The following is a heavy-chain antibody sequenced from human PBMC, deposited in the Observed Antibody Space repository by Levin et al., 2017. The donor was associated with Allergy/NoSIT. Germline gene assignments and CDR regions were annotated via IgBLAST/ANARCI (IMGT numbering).Heavy chain of an antibody. Sequence: PSETLSLTCAASGFTFSSYAMSWVRQAPGKGLEWVSAISGSGGSTYYADSVKGRFTISRDNSKNTLYLQMKSLRAEDTAVYYCAKDLCYYDSSGYCYFDYWGQGTLVTVSS. CDR1: GFTFSSYA. V-gene: IGHV3-23*01. CDR2: ISGSGGST. J-gene: IGHJ4*02. D-gene: IGHD3-22*01. CDR3: AKDLCYYDSSGYCYFDY.